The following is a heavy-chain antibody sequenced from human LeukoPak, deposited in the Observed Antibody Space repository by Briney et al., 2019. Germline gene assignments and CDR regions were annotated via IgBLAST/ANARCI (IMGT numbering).Heavy chain of an antibody. CDR3: ARSHSGTYPFTPSDAFDI. J-gene: IGHJ3*02. Sequence: GGSLRLSCAASGFTFRSYSMNWVRQAPGKGLEWVSSISSGGSYIFYADSLKGRFTVSRDNAKNSLYLQMNSLRAEDTAAYFCARSHSGTYPFTPSDAFDIWGQGTMVTVSS. D-gene: IGHD1-26*01. V-gene: IGHV3-21*01. CDR2: ISSGGSYI. CDR1: GFTFRSYS.